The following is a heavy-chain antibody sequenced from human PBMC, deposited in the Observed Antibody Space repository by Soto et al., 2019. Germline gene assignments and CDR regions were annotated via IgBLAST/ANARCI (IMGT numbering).Heavy chain of an antibody. Sequence: EVQLVESGGGLVQPEGSLRLSCAASGFTFSDHYMDWVRQAPGKGLEWVGRIKNKANSYTTEYAAPVKGRFIISRDDSKNSVFLQMNRLKSADTVVYDCTRVRLGCSRSSDYWGQGLLVTLSS. CDR2: IKNKANSYTT. V-gene: IGHV3-72*01. CDR1: GFTFSDHY. J-gene: IGHJ4*02. D-gene: IGHD6-19*01. CDR3: TRVRLGCSRSSDY.